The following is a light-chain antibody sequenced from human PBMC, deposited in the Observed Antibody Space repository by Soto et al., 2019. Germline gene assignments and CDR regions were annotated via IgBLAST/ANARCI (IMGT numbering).Light chain of an antibody. CDR2: TNN. CDR3: AAWDDSLTGSV. J-gene: IGLJ1*01. V-gene: IGLV1-44*01. Sequence: QSLLTHPPSASWTPGHGVTISCSGSSSNIGSSNVNWYQQLPGTAPKLLIYTNNQRPSGVPDRFSGSKSGTSASLAISGLQSEDEADYYCAAWDDSLTGSVFGTGTKVTVL. CDR1: SSNIGSSN.